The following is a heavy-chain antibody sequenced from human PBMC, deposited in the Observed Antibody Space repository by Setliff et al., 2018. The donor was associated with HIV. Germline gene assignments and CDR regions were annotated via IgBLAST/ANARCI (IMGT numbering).Heavy chain of an antibody. CDR3: ASPNGYDSRGYYSEYFHY. V-gene: IGHV3-9*01. Sequence: PGGSLRLSCAASGFTFDDYAMHWVRQAPGKGLEWVSGISWNSGSIGYADSVKGRFTISRDNAKNSLYLQMNSLRAEDTALYYCASPNGYDSRGYYSEYFHYWGQGTLVTVSS. CDR1: GFTFDDYA. J-gene: IGHJ1*01. D-gene: IGHD3-22*01. CDR2: ISWNSGSI.